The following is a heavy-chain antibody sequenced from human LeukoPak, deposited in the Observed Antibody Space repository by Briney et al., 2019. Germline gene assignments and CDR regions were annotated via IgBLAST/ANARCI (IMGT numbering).Heavy chain of an antibody. CDR2: IFYSGST. CDR3: ARVRLVWGMESFDL. J-gene: IGHJ3*01. D-gene: IGHD3-16*01. CDR1: GGSISSYY. Sequence: PSETLSLTCTVSGGSISSYYWSWIRQPPGKGLEWIGYIFYSGSTNYNPSLKSRVTISVDTSKNQFSLKLSSVTAADTAVYYCARVRLVWGMESFDLWGQGTMVTVSS. V-gene: IGHV4-59*01.